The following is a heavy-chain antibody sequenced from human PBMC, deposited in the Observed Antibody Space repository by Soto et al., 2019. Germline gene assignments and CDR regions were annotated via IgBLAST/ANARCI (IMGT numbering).Heavy chain of an antibody. CDR2: ISGSGGSP. D-gene: IGHD6-19*01. Sequence: EVQLLESGGGLVQPGGSLRLSCAASGFTFSSYAMNWVRQAPGKGLEWVSTISGSGGSPYSADSVKGRFTISRDNSKKTLYLQMNSLRAEDTAIYYCGKEGTSGWYYLDYWGQGTLVAVSS. CDR3: GKEGTSGWYYLDY. J-gene: IGHJ4*02. CDR1: GFTFSSYA. V-gene: IGHV3-23*01.